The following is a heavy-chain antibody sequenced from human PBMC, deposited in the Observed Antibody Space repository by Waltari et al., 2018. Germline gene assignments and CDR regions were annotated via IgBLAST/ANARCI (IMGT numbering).Heavy chain of an antibody. J-gene: IGHJ5*02. CDR3: ARLDYSALRRGCDP. Sequence: QLQLQESGPGLVKPSETLSLTCTVSGDSISDNSYYWGWLRQPPGKGLAWIATIHFTGTTHYNRSLESRVAISVDTSQNQFSLKLTSVTAADTAVYYCARLDYSALRRGCDPWGQGTLVTVSS. V-gene: IGHV4-39*01. CDR1: GDSISDNSYY. D-gene: IGHD4-4*01. CDR2: IHFTGTT.